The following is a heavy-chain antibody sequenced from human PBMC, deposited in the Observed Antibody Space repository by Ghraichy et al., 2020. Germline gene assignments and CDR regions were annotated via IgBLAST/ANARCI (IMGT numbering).Heavy chain of an antibody. CDR2: IWYDGSNK. V-gene: IGHV3-33*01. J-gene: IGHJ6*03. CDR3: ARDPYSSSWHYYYYYMDV. CDR1: GFTFSSYG. Sequence: GGSLRLSCAASGFTFSSYGMHWVRQAPGKGLEWVAVIWYDGSNKYYADSVKGRFTISRDNSKNTLYLQMNSLRAEDTAGYYCARDPYSSSWHYYYYYMDVWGKGTTVTVSS. D-gene: IGHD6-13*01.